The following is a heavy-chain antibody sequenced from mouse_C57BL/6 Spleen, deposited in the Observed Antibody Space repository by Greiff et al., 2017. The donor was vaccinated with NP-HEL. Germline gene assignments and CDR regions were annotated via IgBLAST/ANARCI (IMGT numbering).Heavy chain of an antibody. D-gene: IGHD2-3*01. Sequence: EVKLVESGAELVRPGASVKLSCTASGFNIKDDYMHWVKQRPEQGLEWIGWIDPENGDTEYASKFQGKATITADTSSNTAYLQLSSLTSEDTAVYYCTTHINGYYLFAYWGQGTLVTVSA. J-gene: IGHJ3*01. CDR1: GFNIKDDY. CDR3: TTHINGYYLFAY. V-gene: IGHV14-4*01. CDR2: IDPENGDT.